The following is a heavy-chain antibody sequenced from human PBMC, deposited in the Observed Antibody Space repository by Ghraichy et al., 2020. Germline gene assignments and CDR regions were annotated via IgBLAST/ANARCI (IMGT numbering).Heavy chain of an antibody. J-gene: IGHJ5*02. D-gene: IGHD2-2*01. CDR2: INPNSGGT. CDR3: ATVPAYCTSTSCTWAEKNWYDP. Sequence: ASVKVSCKASGYTFTGYYMHWFRQAPGQGLEWMGWINPNSGGTNCAQKFQGRVTMTRDTSVTTAYMELSSLRSDDTAVYYCATVPAYCTSTSCTWAEKNWYDPWGQGTLVTVSS. CDR1: GYTFTGYY. V-gene: IGHV1-2*02.